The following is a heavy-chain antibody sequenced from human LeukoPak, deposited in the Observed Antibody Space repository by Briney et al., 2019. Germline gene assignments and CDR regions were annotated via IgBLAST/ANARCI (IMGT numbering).Heavy chain of an antibody. CDR2: ISWNSGSI. CDR1: GFTFDDYA. J-gene: IGHJ6*02. V-gene: IGHV3-9*01. CDR3: AKDIGSSSHYYYGMDV. Sequence: GRSLRLSCAASGFTFDDYAMHWVRQAPGKGLGWVSGISWNSGSIGYADSVKGRFTISRDNAKNSLYLQMNSLRAEDTALYYCAKDIGSSSHYYYGMDVWGQGTTVTVSS. D-gene: IGHD6-13*01.